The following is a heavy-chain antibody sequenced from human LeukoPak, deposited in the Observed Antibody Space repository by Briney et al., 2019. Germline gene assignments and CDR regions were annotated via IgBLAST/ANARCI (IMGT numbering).Heavy chain of an antibody. CDR3: ARIPSASSGPRGGY. CDR1: GASISSNW. Sequence: SETPSLTCAVSGASISSNWWNWVRQPPGKGLEWIGEIHHSGSANYNPPLKSRVTISLDTSENQFSLRLSSVTAADTAVYYCARIPSASSGPRGGYWGQGTLVTVSS. CDR2: IHHSGSA. D-gene: IGHD3-22*01. J-gene: IGHJ4*02. V-gene: IGHV4-4*02.